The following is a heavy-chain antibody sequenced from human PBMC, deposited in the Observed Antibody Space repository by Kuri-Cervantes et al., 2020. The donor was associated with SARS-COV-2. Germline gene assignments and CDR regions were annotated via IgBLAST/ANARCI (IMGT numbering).Heavy chain of an antibody. CDR3: ARQVAHYDILTGYQMYYFDY. Sequence: KVSCKGSGYSFTSYWISWVRQMPGKGLEWMGRIGPSDSYTNYSPSFQGHVTISADKSISTAYLQWSSLKASDTAMYYCARQVAHYDILTGYQMYYFDYWGQGTLVTVSS. D-gene: IGHD3-9*01. J-gene: IGHJ4*02. CDR2: IGPSDSYT. V-gene: IGHV5-10-1*01. CDR1: GYSFTSYW.